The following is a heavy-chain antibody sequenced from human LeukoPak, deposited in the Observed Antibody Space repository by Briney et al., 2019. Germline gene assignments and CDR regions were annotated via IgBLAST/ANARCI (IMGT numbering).Heavy chain of an antibody. J-gene: IGHJ4*02. Sequence: GGSLRLSCAASGFTFSDYYMSWIRQAPGKGLEWVSYISSSGSTIYYADSVKGRFTISRDNAKNSLYLQMNSLRAEDTAVYYCARGILLWFGKLPPHDYWGQGTLVTVSS. V-gene: IGHV3-11*01. D-gene: IGHD3-10*01. CDR2: ISSSGSTI. CDR1: GFTFSDYY. CDR3: ARGILLWFGKLPPHDY.